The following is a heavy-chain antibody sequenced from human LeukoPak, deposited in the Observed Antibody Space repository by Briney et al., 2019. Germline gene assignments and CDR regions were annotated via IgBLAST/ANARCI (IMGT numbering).Heavy chain of an antibody. CDR1: GGSISSYY. D-gene: IGHD5-18*01. CDR2: IYYIGNT. J-gene: IGHJ4*02. Sequence: PSETLSLTCTVSGGSISSYYWNWLRQPPGKGLEWIGYIYYIGNTNYNPSLRGRVTISVDTSKNQFSLKLSSVTAADTAVYYCAREGDTATFDYWGQGTLVTVSS. V-gene: IGHV4-59*01. CDR3: AREGDTATFDY.